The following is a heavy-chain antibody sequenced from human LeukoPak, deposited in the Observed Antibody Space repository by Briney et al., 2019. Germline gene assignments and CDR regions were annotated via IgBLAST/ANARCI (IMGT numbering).Heavy chain of an antibody. D-gene: IGHD3-3*01. CDR1: GYTGIELS. J-gene: IGHJ3*02. CDR2: FDPEDGDT. Sequence: ASVTVTCKLSGYTGIELSMHWVRQTPGKGLEWLGGFDPEDGDTKYAQKFQGRVTMTEDTATDTAYMELSSLASEDTAVYYCATHTIFGVVTYASLIWGRGTLVTVSS. CDR3: ATHTIFGVVTYASLI. V-gene: IGHV1-24*01.